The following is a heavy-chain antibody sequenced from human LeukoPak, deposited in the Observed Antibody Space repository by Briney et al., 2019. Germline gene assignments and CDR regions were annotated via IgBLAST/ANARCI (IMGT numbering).Heavy chain of an antibody. CDR1: GDSTSSDH. D-gene: IGHD1-26*01. CDR2: ISYRGGM. V-gene: IGHV4-59*01. CDR3: VVYIAGGGGRGY. J-gene: IGHJ4*02. Sequence: SVTLSLTCTVSGDSTSSDHWSWVRQPPGKGLDWIGHISYRGGMKYNPSLESRVSISLDTSNNQFSLKLTTLTAADTAVYYCVVYIAGGGGRGYWGQGTLVTVSS.